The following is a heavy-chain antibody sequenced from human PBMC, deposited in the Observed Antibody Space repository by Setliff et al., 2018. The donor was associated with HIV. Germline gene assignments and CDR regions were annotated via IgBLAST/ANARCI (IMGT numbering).Heavy chain of an antibody. CDR3: ARQAIFGYYDSSGYLDY. CDR2: IYHTGST. CDR1: GGSINSTSYY. V-gene: IGHV4-39*01. Sequence: PSETLSLTCTVSGGSINSTSYYWGWIRQPPGNGLEWIGSIYHTGSTYYNPSLTSRVSISVDTSKNQFSLKLSSVNASDTAVYYCARQAIFGYYDSSGYLDYWGQGTLVTVSS. D-gene: IGHD3-22*01. J-gene: IGHJ4*02.